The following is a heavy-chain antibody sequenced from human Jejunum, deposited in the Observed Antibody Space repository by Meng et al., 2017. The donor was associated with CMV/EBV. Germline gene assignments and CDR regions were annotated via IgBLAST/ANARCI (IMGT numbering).Heavy chain of an antibody. J-gene: IGHJ5*02. CDR1: AGSISGYY. D-gene: IGHD1-26*01. V-gene: IGHV4-4*07. Sequence: QVQLQESGPGLVESSETLSLTCFVSAGSISGYYWSWIRQPAGKGLEWIGRIYTSGSTHYNPSLKSRLTMSVDLSNNQISLKLRSVTAADTAVYYCARESGSYYWFDPWGQGTLVTVSS. CDR3: ARESGSYYWFDP. CDR2: IYTSGST.